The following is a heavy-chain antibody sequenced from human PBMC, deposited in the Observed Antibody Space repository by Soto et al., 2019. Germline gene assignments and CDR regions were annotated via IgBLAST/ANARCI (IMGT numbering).Heavy chain of an antibody. CDR1: GYSFTSYW. V-gene: IGHV5-51*01. CDR2: IYPGDSDT. J-gene: IGHJ6*02. D-gene: IGHD2-15*01. CDR3: ARLGDCSGGSCYSPYYYYGMDV. Sequence: PGESLKISCKGSGYSFTSYWIGWVRQMPGKGLEWMGIIYPGDSDTRYSPSFQGQVTISADKSISTAYLQWSSLKASDTATYYCARLGDCSGGSCYSPYYYYGMDVWGQGTTVTVSS.